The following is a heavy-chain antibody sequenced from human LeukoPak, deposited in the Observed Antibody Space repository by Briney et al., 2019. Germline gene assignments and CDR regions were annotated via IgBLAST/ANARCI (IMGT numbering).Heavy chain of an antibody. D-gene: IGHD2-21*01. CDR1: GYTFTSYY. J-gene: IGHJ4*02. Sequence: ASVKVSCKASGYTFTSYYTHWVRQAPGQGLEWMGIINPSGGSTSYAQKFQGRVTMTRDTSISTAYMELSRLRSDDTAVYYCARAAARYTLWWCLYWGQGTLVTVSS. CDR3: ARAAARYTLWWCLY. CDR2: INPSGGST. V-gene: IGHV1-46*01.